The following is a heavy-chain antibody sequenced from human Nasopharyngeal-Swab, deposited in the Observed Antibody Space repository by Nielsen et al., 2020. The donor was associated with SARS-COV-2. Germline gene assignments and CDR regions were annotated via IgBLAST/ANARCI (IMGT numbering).Heavy chain of an antibody. Sequence: GGSLRLSCAASGFTFSSYAMTWVRQAPGKGLEWVSIISGSGDTTYYADSVKDRLTISRDNSKNTLYLQTNSLRVEDTAVYYCAKAPYLRGLDVWGQGTTVTVSS. CDR3: AKAPYLRGLDV. D-gene: IGHD2-21*01. CDR1: GFTFSSYA. V-gene: IGHV3-23*01. CDR2: ISGSGDTT. J-gene: IGHJ6*02.